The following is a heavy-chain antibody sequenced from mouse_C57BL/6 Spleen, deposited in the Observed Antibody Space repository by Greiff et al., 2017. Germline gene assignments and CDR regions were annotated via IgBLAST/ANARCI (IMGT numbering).Heavy chain of an antibody. CDR3: ARGYYYGSSPYYYAMDY. CDR2: IYPGDGDT. D-gene: IGHD1-1*01. CDR1: GYAFSSYW. Sequence: QVQLQQSGAELVKPGASVKISCKASGYAFSSYWMNWVKQRPGKGLEWIGQIYPGDGDTNYNGKLKGKATLTADKSSSTAYMQLSSLTSEDSAVYFWARGYYYGSSPYYYAMDYWGQGTSVTVSS. J-gene: IGHJ4*01. V-gene: IGHV1-80*01.